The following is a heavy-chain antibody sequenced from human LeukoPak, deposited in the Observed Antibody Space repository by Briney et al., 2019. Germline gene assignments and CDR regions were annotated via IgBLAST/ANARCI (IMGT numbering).Heavy chain of an antibody. CDR3: AVGDYDSSGYFGSFDY. J-gene: IGHJ4*02. V-gene: IGHV1-45*02. CDR2: ITPFNGNT. D-gene: IGHD3-22*01. CDR1: GYTFTYRY. Sequence: ASVKGSCKASGYTFTYRYLHWVRQAPGQALEWMGWITPFNGNTNYAQKFQDRVTITRDRSMSTAYMELSSLRSEDTAMYYCAVGDYDSSGYFGSFDYWGQGTLVTVSS.